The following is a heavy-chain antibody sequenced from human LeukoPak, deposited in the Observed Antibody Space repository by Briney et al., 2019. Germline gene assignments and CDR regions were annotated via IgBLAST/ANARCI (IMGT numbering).Heavy chain of an antibody. V-gene: IGHV4-34*01. CDR1: GGSFSGYY. Sequence: PSETLSLTCAVYGGSFSGYYWSWIRQPPGKGLEWIGEINHSGSTNYNPSLKSRVTISVDTSKNQFSLKLGSVTAADTAVYYCARGHPGSSGWLGGFDYWGQGTLVTVSS. CDR3: ARGHPGSSGWLGGFDY. CDR2: INHSGST. J-gene: IGHJ4*02. D-gene: IGHD6-19*01.